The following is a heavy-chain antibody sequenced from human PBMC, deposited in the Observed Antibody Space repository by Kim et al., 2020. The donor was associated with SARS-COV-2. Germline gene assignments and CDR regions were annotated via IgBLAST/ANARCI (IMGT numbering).Heavy chain of an antibody. D-gene: IGHD3-10*01. CDR2: IYYSGTT. CDR3: ARTPGRGGFDQ. J-gene: IGHJ4*02. CDR1: GGSMNNYY. V-gene: IGHV4-59*01. Sequence: SETLSLTCTVSGGSMNNYYWSWLRQSPGKGLEWIAYIYYSGTTKYNPSLQSRVTISRDTSKNQFSLKLNSVTAADTAVYYCARTPGRGGFDQWGQGTLVT.